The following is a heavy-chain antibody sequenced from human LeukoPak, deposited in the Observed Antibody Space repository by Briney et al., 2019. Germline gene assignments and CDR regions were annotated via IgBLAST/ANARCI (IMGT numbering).Heavy chain of an antibody. J-gene: IGHJ6*03. CDR2: ISGSSGTI. CDR3: ARRSEFGVLYYMDV. Sequence: GGSLRLSCAASGFTFSTYSMNWVRQAPGKGLEWVSYISGSSGTIYYADSVKGRFTISRDNAKTSLYLQMNSLRAEDTAIYYCARRSEFGVLYYMDVWGKGATVTVSS. D-gene: IGHD3-16*01. CDR1: GFTFSTYS. V-gene: IGHV3-48*04.